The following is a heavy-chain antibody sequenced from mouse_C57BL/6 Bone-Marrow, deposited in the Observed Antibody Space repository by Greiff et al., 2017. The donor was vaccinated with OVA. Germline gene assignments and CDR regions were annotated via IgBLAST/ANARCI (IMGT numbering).Heavy chain of an antibody. V-gene: IGHV1-39*01. J-gene: IGHJ1*03. Sequence: VQLQQSGPELVKPGASVKISCKASGYSFTDYNMNWVKQSNGKSLEWIGVINPNYGTTSYNQKFKDKATLTADKSSSTAYMQLSSLTYEDSAVYYCARWVNWYWYFDVWGTGTTVTVSS. D-gene: IGHD4-1*01. CDR1: GYSFTDYN. CDR2: INPNYGTT. CDR3: ARWVNWYWYFDV.